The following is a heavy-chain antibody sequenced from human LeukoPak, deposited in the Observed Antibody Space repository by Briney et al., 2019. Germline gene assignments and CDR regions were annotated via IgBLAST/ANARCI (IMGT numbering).Heavy chain of an antibody. J-gene: IGHJ4*02. CDR2: INPNSGGT. CDR3: ARAEPKVAAFDY. D-gene: IGHD6-19*01. CDR1: AYTFTNYD. V-gene: IGHV1-2*02. Sequence: ASVKVSCKASAYTFTNYDINWVRQATGQGLEWMGWINPNSGGTNYAQKFQGRVTMTRDTSISTAYMELSRLRSDDTAVYYCARAEPKVAAFDYWGQGTLVTVSS.